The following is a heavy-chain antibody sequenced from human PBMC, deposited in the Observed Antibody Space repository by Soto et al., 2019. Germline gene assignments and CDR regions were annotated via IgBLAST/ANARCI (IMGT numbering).Heavy chain of an antibody. J-gene: IGHJ6*02. CDR1: GASIGSFY. V-gene: IGHV4-4*07. Sequence: QMQLHESGPGLVKPSETLSLTCNVSGASIGSFYWSWIRQSAGKGLEWIGRVYSTGLATYNPALEGRVTISLDRSKNHLSLELKSVTAADTAVYFCARDLSGTGLDVWGRGTTVSVSS. D-gene: IGHD1-26*01. CDR3: ARDLSGTGLDV. CDR2: VYSTGLA.